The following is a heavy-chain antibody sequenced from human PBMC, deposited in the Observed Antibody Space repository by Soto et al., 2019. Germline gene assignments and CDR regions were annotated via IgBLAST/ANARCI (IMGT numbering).Heavy chain of an antibody. CDR3: AKSGIVVVPAARDV. CDR1: GFTFSSYA. Sequence: PGGSLRLSCAASGFTFSSYAMSWVRQAPGKGLEWVSAISGSGGSTYYAASVKGRFTISRDTSKNTLYLQMTSLSAADTAVYYCAKSGIVVVPAARDVWGQGTTVTVSS. CDR2: ISGSGGST. D-gene: IGHD2-2*01. V-gene: IGHV3-23*01. J-gene: IGHJ6*02.